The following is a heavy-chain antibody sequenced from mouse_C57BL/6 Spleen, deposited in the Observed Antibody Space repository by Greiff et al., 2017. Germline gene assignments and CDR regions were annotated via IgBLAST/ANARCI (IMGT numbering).Heavy chain of an antibody. V-gene: IGHV1-82*01. CDR2: IYPGDGDT. J-gene: IGHJ2*01. CDR3: ARGYYSKGYFDY. Sequence: VQRVESGPELVKPGASVKISCKASGYAFSSSWMNWVKQRPGKGLEWIGRIYPGDGDTNYNGKFKGKATLTADKSSSTAYMQLSSLTSEDSAVYFCARGYYSKGYFDYWGQGTTLTVSS. D-gene: IGHD2-5*01. CDR1: GYAFSSSW.